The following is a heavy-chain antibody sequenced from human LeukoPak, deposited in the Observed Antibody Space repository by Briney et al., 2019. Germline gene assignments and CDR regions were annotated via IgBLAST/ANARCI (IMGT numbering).Heavy chain of an antibody. CDR3: ARRPNDSSGYSY. CDR1: GYTFTGYY. D-gene: IGHD3-22*01. V-gene: IGHV1-2*02. CDR2: INPNSGGT. J-gene: IGHJ4*02. Sequence: ASVTVSCKASGYTFTGYYMHWVRQAPGQGLEWMGWINPNSGGTKYAQKFQGRVTMTRDTSISTAYMELSRLRSDDTAVYYCARRPNDSSGYSYWGQGTLVTVSS.